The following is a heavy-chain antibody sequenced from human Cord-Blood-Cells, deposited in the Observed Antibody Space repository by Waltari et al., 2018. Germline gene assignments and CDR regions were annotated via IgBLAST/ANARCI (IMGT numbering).Heavy chain of an antibody. CDR1: GFTVSSNY. J-gene: IGHJ6*02. V-gene: IGHV3-53*04. Sequence: EVQLVESGGGLVQPGGSLRLSCAASGFTVSSNYMSWVRQAPGKGLEWVSAIYSGGSTYCPDSVKGRFTISRHNAKNTLYRQMSSLRAEDTAVYYCSMVGPVPLSYYGMDVWGQGTTVTVSS. CDR3: SMVGPVPLSYYGMDV. CDR2: IYSGGST.